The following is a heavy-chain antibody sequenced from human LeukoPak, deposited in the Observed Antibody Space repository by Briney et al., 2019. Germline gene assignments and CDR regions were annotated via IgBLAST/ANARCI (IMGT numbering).Heavy chain of an antibody. J-gene: IGHJ4*02. D-gene: IGHD3-22*01. Sequence: GGSLRLSCSASVFTFSSYSMNWVRQAPGKGLEWVSYISSSSSTRYYADSVKGRFTISRDNAKNSLFLQMNSLRAEDTAVYYCARDPHYYDSSGHHYWGQGTLVTVSS. CDR3: ARDPHYYDSSGHHY. CDR1: VFTFSSYS. CDR2: ISSSSSTR. V-gene: IGHV3-48*04.